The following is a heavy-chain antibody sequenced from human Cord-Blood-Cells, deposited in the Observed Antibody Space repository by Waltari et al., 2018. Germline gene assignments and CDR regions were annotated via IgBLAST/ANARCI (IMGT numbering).Heavy chain of an antibody. CDR3: ASGPRDVLRYFDWYYYYYMDV. CDR1: GGTFSSYA. Sequence: QVQLVQSGAEVKKPGSSVKVSCKASGGTFSSYAISWVRQAPGQGLEWMGRIIPILGIANYAQKFQGRVTITADKSTSTAYMELSSLRSEDTAVYYCASGPRDVLRYFDWYYYYYMDVWGKGTTVTVSS. D-gene: IGHD3-9*01. J-gene: IGHJ6*03. CDR2: IIPILGIA. V-gene: IGHV1-69*09.